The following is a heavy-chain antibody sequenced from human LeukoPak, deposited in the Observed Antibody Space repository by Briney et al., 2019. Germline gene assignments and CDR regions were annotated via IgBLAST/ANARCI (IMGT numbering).Heavy chain of an antibody. V-gene: IGHV4-61*01. J-gene: IGHJ4*02. D-gene: IGHD3-16*02. CDR2: ISDSGGS. CDR1: GGSVSSGISY. Sequence: SETLSPTCSVSGGSVSSGISYWSWIRQPPGEGLEWIAYISDSGGSDYNPSLRGRVTISLDTSKNQFSLRLSSVTAADTAVYYCASPPAGSYGYYFDYWGQGTLVTVSS. CDR3: ASPPAGSYGYYFDY.